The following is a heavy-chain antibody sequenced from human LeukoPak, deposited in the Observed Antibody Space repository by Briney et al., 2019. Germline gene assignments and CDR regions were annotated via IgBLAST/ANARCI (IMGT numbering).Heavy chain of an antibody. CDR1: GFTFSDYY. V-gene: IGHV3-11*06. CDR2: ISSSSSYT. Sequence: NPGGSLRLSCAASGFTFSDYYMSWIRQAPGKGLEWVSYISSSSSYTNYADSVKGRFTISRDNAKNSLYPQMNSLRAEDTAVYYCARSGGSGSYYGLWGQGTLVTVSS. D-gene: IGHD1-26*01. CDR3: ARSGGSGSYYGL. J-gene: IGHJ4*02.